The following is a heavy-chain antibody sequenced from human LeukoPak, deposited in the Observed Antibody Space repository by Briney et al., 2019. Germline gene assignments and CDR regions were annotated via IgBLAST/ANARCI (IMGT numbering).Heavy chain of an antibody. CDR2: INHSGST. V-gene: IGHV4-34*01. CDR3: ARDGEYCSGGSCYSNYYYGMDV. J-gene: IGHJ6*02. Sequence: PSETLSLTCAVYGGSFSGYYWSWIRQPPGKGLEWIGEINHSGSTNYNPSLKSRVTISVDTSKNQFSLKLSSVTAADTAVYYCARDGEYCSGGSCYSNYYYGMDVWGQGTTVTVSS. D-gene: IGHD2-15*01. CDR1: GGSFSGYY.